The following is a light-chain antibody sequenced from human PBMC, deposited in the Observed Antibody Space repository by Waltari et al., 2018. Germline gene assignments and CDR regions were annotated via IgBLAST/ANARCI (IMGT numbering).Light chain of an antibody. CDR2: DVS. V-gene: IGLV2-11*01. Sequence: QSALTQPRSVSGSPGQPVTISCTGTSSDVGGYNYVSWYQHHQGKAPKPMIYDVSKTPAGVPDRCSCSKSGNTASLTISGLQAEDEADYYCCSYAGSNSWVFGGGTKLTVL. CDR1: SSDVGGYNY. CDR3: CSYAGSNSWV. J-gene: IGLJ3*02.